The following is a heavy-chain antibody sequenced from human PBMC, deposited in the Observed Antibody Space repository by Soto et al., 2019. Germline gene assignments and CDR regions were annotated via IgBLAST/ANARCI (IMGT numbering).Heavy chain of an antibody. CDR3: ARAVGDPLYYLDY. D-gene: IGHD6-19*01. V-gene: IGHV4-59*08. CDR1: SDSISSYY. Sequence: QVQLQESGPGLVRPSETLSLTCTVSSDSISSYYWIWIRQSPGKGLEWIGYTDYSGNTNYNPSLKCRVTLSGDTSKNQCSRRLSSVTAADTAVYYCARAVGDPLYYLDYWGQGTLVTVSS. J-gene: IGHJ4*02. CDR2: TDYSGNT.